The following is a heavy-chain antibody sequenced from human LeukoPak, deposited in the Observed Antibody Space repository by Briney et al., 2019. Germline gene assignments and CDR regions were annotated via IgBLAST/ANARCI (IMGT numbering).Heavy chain of an antibody. CDR1: GFTFRSNS. D-gene: IGHD3-10*01. CDR2: ITGTGENT. V-gene: IGHV3-23*01. J-gene: IGHJ4*02. CDR3: AKIGGYFDY. Sequence: GGSLRLSCAASGFTFRSNSMSWVRQAPGKGLEWASAITGTGENTYYADFVKGRFTISRDNSNNTLYLQMNGLRAEDTAVYYCAKIGGYFDYWGQGTLVTVSS.